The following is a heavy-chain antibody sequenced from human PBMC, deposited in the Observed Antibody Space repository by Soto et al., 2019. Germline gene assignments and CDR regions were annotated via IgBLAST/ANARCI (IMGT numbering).Heavy chain of an antibody. J-gene: IGHJ6*02. CDR2: IIPISETT. Sequence: ASVKISCKASGGTFSSLDINWVRQAPGQGLEWMGGIIPISETTNYAQIFQGRVSIVADISTSTAYMELSRLRSEDTAVYYCARALLSHSYDSGGYDSYLHAMEVWGQGTQVTVS. CDR3: ARALLSHSYDSGGYDSYLHAMEV. V-gene: IGHV1-69*06. CDR1: GGTFSSLD. D-gene: IGHD3-22*01.